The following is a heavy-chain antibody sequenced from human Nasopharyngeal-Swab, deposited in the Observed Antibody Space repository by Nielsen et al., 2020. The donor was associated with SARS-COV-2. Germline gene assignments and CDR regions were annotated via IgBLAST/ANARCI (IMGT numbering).Heavy chain of an antibody. D-gene: IGHD3-10*01. CDR2: IEQDGSEK. CDR1: GFTFSSYW. Sequence: GGSLRLSCAASGFTFSSYWMSWVRQAPGKGLEWVANIEQDGSEKYYVDSVKGRFTISRDNAKNSLYLQMSSLRAEDTAVYYCARAATMVRGVIIGRYYYYMDVWGKGTTVTVSS. CDR3: ARAATMVRGVIIGRYYYYMDV. V-gene: IGHV3-7*01. J-gene: IGHJ6*03.